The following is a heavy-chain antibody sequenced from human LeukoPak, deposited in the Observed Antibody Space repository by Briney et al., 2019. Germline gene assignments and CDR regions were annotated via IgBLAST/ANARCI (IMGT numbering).Heavy chain of an antibody. CDR2: INAGNGKT. J-gene: IGHJ4*02. D-gene: IGHD4-17*01. V-gene: IGHV1-3*01. Sequence: GASVKVSCKASGCIFSDYAIQWVRQAPGQGLEWMGWINAGNGKTKYSQKFQGRVTITRDTSASTAYMELSGLRSEDTAVYYCARARWTSTVTTYYLDYWGQGTLVTVSS. CDR3: ARARWTSTVTTYYLDY. CDR1: GCIFSDYA.